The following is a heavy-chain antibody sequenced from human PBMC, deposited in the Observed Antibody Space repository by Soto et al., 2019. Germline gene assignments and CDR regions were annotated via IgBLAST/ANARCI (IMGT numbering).Heavy chain of an antibody. CDR2: MSSDGNTK. D-gene: IGHD1-26*01. J-gene: IGHJ4*02. CDR3: ASGSYFEN. Sequence: QGQLVESGGGVVQPGRSLRLSCAASGLPFSTYAMYWVRQAPGKGLEGVAVMSSDGNTKHHADSEKGRFTISRDNSKNTLYLQMNSLRIEDTAVYYCASGSYFENWGQGTLVSVSS. V-gene: IGHV3-30-3*01. CDR1: GLPFSTYA.